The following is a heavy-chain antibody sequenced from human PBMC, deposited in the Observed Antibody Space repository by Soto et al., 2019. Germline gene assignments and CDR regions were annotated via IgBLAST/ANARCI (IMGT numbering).Heavy chain of an antibody. CDR2: ISRSGGST. CDR1: GFTFSSYA. D-gene: IGHD4-17*01. CDR3: AKAATTVTTGTGSRIDY. Sequence: EVQLLESGGGLVQPGGSLRLSCAASGFTFSSYAMSWVSLAPGEGLEWVSAISRSGGSTYYADSVRGRFTISRDNSKNTLYRQMNSLTAEDSAVYYCAKAATTVTTGTGSRIDYWGQGTLVTVSS. J-gene: IGHJ4*02. V-gene: IGHV3-23*01.